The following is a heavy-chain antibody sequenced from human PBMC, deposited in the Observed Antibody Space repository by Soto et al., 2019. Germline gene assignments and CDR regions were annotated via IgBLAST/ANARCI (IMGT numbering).Heavy chain of an antibody. D-gene: IGHD2-15*01. CDR1: GYTFTTYD. CDR3: TRGTRVAEY. Sequence: QVQLVQSGAEVRKPGASVKVSCKASGYTFTTYDINWVRQATGQGLEWMGWVNPNSGNTGYAQKFQGRVTMTRNTSINTAYMELSSLRSDDTAVYYCTRGTRVAEYWGQGTLVTVSS. CDR2: VNPNSGNT. V-gene: IGHV1-8*01. J-gene: IGHJ4*02.